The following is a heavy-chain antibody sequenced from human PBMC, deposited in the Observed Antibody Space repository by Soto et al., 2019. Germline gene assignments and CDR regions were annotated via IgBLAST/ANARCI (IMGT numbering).Heavy chain of an antibody. D-gene: IGHD3-3*01. V-gene: IGHV4-34*01. CDR3: ATRITVFGLLIPPFDP. Sequence: SETLSLTCAVYGGSVNGYYWSWIRQPPGKGLEWIGEINHTGGTHYNPSLKSRVTMSVDTSKNQFSLRLSSVTAADTAIYYCATRITVFGLLIPPFDPWGQGTQVTAPQ. CDR1: GGSVNGYY. J-gene: IGHJ5*02. CDR2: INHTGGT.